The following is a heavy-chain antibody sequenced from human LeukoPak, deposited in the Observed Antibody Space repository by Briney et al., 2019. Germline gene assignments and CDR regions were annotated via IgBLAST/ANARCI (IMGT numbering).Heavy chain of an antibody. CDR3: ARRNYYDSSGFDY. D-gene: IGHD3-22*01. V-gene: IGHV4-30-4*08. Sequence: SQTLSLTCTVSGGSISSGDYYWSWIRQPPGKGLEWIGYIYYSESTYYNPSLKSRVTISVDTSKNQFSLKLSSVTAADTAVYYCARRNYYDSSGFDYWGQGTLVTVSS. J-gene: IGHJ4*02. CDR2: IYYSEST. CDR1: GGSISSGDYY.